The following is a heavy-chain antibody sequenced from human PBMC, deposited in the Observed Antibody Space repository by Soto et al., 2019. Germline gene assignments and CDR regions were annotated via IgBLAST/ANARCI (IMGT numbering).Heavy chain of an antibody. Sequence: GGSLRLSCTASGFTFDTYGMHWVRQAPGKGLEWVAVIWYDGRNKYYADSVKGRFTNSRDSSTNTLYLQMNSLRAEDTAVYSCARDDRDSGWYAAIDVWAQGTTLTISS. CDR3: ARDDRDSGWYAAIDV. D-gene: IGHD6-19*01. CDR2: IWYDGRNK. CDR1: GFTFDTYG. J-gene: IGHJ6*02. V-gene: IGHV3-33*01.